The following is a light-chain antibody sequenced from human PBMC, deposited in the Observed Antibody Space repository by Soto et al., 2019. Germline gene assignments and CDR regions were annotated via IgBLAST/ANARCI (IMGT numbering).Light chain of an antibody. CDR2: EVR. V-gene: IGLV2-14*01. CDR1: SSDVGGYNH. Sequence: QSALTQPASVSGSPGQSITISCTGTSSDVGGYNHVSWYQQHPGKAPKLIIYEVRNRPSGVSNRLSGSKSGNTASLTISGLQAEDEADYYCCSYTSSSIRVFGGGTKLTVL. J-gene: IGLJ3*02. CDR3: CSYTSSSIRV.